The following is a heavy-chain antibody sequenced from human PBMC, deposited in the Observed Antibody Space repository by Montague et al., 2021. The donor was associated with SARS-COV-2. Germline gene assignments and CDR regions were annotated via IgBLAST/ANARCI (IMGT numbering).Heavy chain of an antibody. V-gene: IGHV4-34*01. CDR1: GGSFSNFY. J-gene: IGHJ4*02. CDR2: INHRGSI. D-gene: IGHD2-8*02. CDR3: ASAPRNRLCYWAY. Sequence: SETLSLTCAVYGGSFSNFYWSWIRQSPGKGLEWIGEINHRGSIDYNPSLKSRVTISVDTSNNQFSLKVNSVTAADTAVYYCASAPRNRLCYWAYWGQGTLLTVSS.